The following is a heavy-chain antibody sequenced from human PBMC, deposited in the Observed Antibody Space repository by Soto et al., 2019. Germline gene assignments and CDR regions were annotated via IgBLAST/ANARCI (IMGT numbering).Heavy chain of an antibody. CDR3: VRQSSNDREYFGLDV. CDR1: GDSVSSNTAA. V-gene: IGHV6-1*01. Sequence: PSQTLSLTCAISGDSVSSNTAAWNWIRQSPSRGLEWLGRTYYRSKWHNDYAVSVKSRIIINPDTSKKQFSLQLNSVTPEDTAVYYCVRQSSNDREYFGLDVWGQGSTVTVSS. J-gene: IGHJ6*02. D-gene: IGHD3-9*01. CDR2: TYYRSKWHN.